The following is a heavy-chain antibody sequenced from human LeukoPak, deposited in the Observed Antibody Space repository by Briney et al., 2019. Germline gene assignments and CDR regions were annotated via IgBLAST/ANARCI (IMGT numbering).Heavy chain of an antibody. CDR1: GSXXXXY. D-gene: IGHD2-15*01. Sequence: GSXXXXYWSWIRXPPGKGLEWIGEINHSGSTNYNPSLKSRVTISVDTCKKQFSLKLRSVNGADTGVYYCGRDQYCSGGSCYREYYYYYYGMDVWGQGTTVTVSS. J-gene: IGHJ6*02. CDR2: INHSGST. CDR3: GRDQYCSGGSCYREYYYYYYGMDV. V-gene: IGHV4-34*01.